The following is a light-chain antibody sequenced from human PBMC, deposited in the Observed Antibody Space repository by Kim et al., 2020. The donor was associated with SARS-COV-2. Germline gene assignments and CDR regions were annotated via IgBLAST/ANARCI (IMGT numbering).Light chain of an antibody. CDR3: NSRDSNDNVV. CDR2: GKN. CDR1: RLRSYY. Sequence: VALGQTVSSTCQGDRLRSYYATWYQQKPGQAPILVIYGKNNRPSGIPDRFSGSSSGNTASLTITGTQAGDEADYYCNSRDSNDNVVFGGGTKLTVL. J-gene: IGLJ2*01. V-gene: IGLV3-19*01.